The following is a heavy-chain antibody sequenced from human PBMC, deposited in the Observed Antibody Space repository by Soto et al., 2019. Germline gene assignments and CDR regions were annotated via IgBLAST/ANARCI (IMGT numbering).Heavy chain of an antibody. V-gene: IGHV3-11*01. J-gene: IGHJ5*02. Sequence: VGSLRLSCAASGFPFSDSYMAWIRQAPGKGLEEIATISSTGSAPYYADSVKGRFTISRDNAQNSLYLEMNNLRAEDTAVYYCARGQQLVANWLDPWGQGILVTVSS. CDR2: ISSTGSAP. CDR1: GFPFSDSY. D-gene: IGHD6-6*01. CDR3: ARGQQLVANWLDP.